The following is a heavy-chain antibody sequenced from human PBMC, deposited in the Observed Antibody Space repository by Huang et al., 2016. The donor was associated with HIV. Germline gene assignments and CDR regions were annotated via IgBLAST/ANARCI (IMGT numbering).Heavy chain of an antibody. D-gene: IGHD2-2*01. CDR3: ARHMDCSSSSCLAGGHERGPFDM. V-gene: IGHV4-39*01. Sequence: QLQLQESGPGLVKPSETLSLTCSVSGGSISSSSYYWGWIRQPPGKGLEWFGGIDYSGSTFSNPSLKSRVTISVDTSKNRFSLRLSFVTAADTSVYYCARHMDCSSSSCLAGGHERGPFDMWGQGTMVTVSS. CDR1: GGSISSSSYY. CDR2: IDYSGST. J-gene: IGHJ3*02.